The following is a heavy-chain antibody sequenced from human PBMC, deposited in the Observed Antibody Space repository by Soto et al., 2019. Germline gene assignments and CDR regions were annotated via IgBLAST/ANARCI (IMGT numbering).Heavy chain of an antibody. D-gene: IGHD3-22*01. J-gene: IGHJ6*02. CDR3: ARDRYYDSSGYPMDNGMDV. CDR1: GFTFSSYG. V-gene: IGHV3-33*01. CDR2: IWYDGSNK. Sequence: QVQLVESGGGVVQPGRSLRLSCAASGFTFSSYGMHWVRQAPGKGLEWVAVIWYDGSNKYYADSVKGRFTISRDNSKNTLYLQMNCLRAEDTAVYYCARDRYYDSSGYPMDNGMDVWGQGTTVTVSS.